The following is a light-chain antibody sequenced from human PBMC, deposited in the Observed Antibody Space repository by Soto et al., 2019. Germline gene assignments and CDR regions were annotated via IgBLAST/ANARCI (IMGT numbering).Light chain of an antibody. CDR1: QSVAKNY. V-gene: IGKV3-20*01. J-gene: IGKJ2*01. CDR3: QQYATSPLT. Sequence: EIVLTQSPGTLSLSPGERVTLSCRASQSVAKNYLGWYQQKPGQAPRLLIHTASSWATGIPDRFSGSGSGSDFTLTITRLEPEDFAVYYCQQYATSPLTFGQGTKVEIK. CDR2: TAS.